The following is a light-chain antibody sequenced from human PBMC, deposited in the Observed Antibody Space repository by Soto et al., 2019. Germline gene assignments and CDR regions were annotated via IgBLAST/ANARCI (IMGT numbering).Light chain of an antibody. CDR2: AAS. CDR1: QGISSY. J-gene: IGKJ2*01. CDR3: QQYYSYRPS. V-gene: IGKV1-8*01. Sequence: AIRMTQSPSSFSASTGDRVTITCRASQGISSYLAWYQQKPGKAPNLLIYAASSLQSGVSSRLSGSGSGTDFTLTISCLQSEDFATYCCQQYYSYRPSFGQGTKLQI.